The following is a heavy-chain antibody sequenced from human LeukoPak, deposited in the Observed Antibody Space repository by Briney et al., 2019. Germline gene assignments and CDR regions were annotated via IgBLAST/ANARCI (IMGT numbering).Heavy chain of an antibody. J-gene: IGHJ6*03. Sequence: SETLSLTCAVYGGSFSGYYWSWIRQPPGKGLEWIGEINHSGSTNYNPSLKSRVTISVDTSKSQFSLKLSSVTAADTAVYYCARGPRLSGSYSPPYYYYYVDVWGKGTTVTVSS. D-gene: IGHD1-26*01. CDR3: ARGPRLSGSYSPPYYYYYVDV. CDR1: GGSFSGYY. CDR2: INHSGST. V-gene: IGHV4-34*01.